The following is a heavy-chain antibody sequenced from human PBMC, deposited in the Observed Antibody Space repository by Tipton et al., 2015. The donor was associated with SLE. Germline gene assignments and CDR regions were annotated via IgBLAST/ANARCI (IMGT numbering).Heavy chain of an antibody. CDR2: ISSSSSTI. CDR1: GFTFSSYS. D-gene: IGHD6-19*01. J-gene: IGHJ4*02. CDR3: ARGWAEGWH. V-gene: IGHV3-48*01. Sequence: SLRLSCAASGFTFSSYSMNWVRQAPGKGLEWVSYISSSSSTIYYADSVKGRFTISRDNAKNSLYLQMNSLRAEDTAVYYCARGWAEGWHWGQGTLVTVSS.